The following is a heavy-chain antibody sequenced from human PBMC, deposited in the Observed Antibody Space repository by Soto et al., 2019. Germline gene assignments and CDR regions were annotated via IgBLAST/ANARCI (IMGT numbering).Heavy chain of an antibody. CDR2: ISAYNGNT. Sequence: AASVKVSCKASGYTFTSYGISWVRQAPGQGLEWMGWISAYNGNTNYAQKLQGRVTMTTDTSTSTAYMELRSLRSDDTAVYYCARVGYGDYRVYMDVWGKGTTVTVSS. V-gene: IGHV1-18*01. CDR1: GYTFTSYG. CDR3: ARVGYGDYRVYMDV. D-gene: IGHD4-17*01. J-gene: IGHJ6*03.